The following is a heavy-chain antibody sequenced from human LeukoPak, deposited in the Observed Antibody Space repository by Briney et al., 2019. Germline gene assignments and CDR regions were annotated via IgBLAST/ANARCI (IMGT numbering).Heavy chain of an antibody. CDR2: ISGSGGST. CDR1: GFTFSSYA. Sequence: GGSLRLSCAASGFTFSSYAMSWVRQAPGKGLEWVSAISGSGGSTYYADSVKGRFTISRDNSKNTLYLQMNSLRAVDTAVYYCAKDQYWGYYFDYWGQGTLVTVSS. CDR3: AKDQYWGYYFDY. J-gene: IGHJ4*02. V-gene: IGHV3-23*01. D-gene: IGHD2-21*01.